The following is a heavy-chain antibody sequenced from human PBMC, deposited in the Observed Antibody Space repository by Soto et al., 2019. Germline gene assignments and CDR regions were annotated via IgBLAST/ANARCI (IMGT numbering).Heavy chain of an antibody. J-gene: IGHJ5*02. CDR1: GFTFSSYA. Sequence: PGGSLRLSCAASGFTFSSYAMSWVRQAPGKGLEWVSAISGSGGSTYYADSVKGRFTISRDNSKSTLYLQMNSLRAEDTAVYYCAKDNLIAAAVSYWFDPWGQGTLVTVSS. CDR3: AKDNLIAAAVSYWFDP. D-gene: IGHD6-13*01. V-gene: IGHV3-23*01. CDR2: ISGSGGST.